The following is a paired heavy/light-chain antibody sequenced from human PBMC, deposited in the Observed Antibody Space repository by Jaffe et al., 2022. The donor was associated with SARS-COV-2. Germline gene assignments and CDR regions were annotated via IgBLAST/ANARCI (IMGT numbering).Heavy chain of an antibody. D-gene: IGHD1-1*01. CDR1: GFNFGAYY. Sequence: QVQLVESGGGLVKPGGSLRLSCAASGFNFGAYYMTWIRQAPGKGLEWVSYISASGSTISYADSVKGRFTISRDNAENSLYLQMNSLRAEDTAVYYCAREKVSWSLFWRFDVWGRGSLVTVSS. CDR3: AREKVSWSLFWRFDV. V-gene: IGHV3-11*01. J-gene: IGHJ2*01. CDR2: ISASGSTI.
Light chain of an antibody. CDR2: DLN. V-gene: IGLV2-14*03. Sequence: QSALTQPASVSGSPGQSITISCIGTSSDIGGSNYVSWYQQHPGKAPQLIIYDLNNRPSGVSSRFSGSKSGNTASLTISGLQAEDEADYYCSSYTINSGVFGGGTKLTVL. CDR3: SSYTINSGV. J-gene: IGLJ2*01. CDR1: SSDIGGSNY.